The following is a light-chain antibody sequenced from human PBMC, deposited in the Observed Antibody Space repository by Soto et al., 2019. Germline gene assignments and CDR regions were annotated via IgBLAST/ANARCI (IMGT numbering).Light chain of an antibody. J-gene: IGKJ1*01. CDR2: KAS. Sequence: DIQMTQYPSTLSASVGDRVTITCRASQSISSWLAWYQQKPGKAPNLLIYKASTLESGVPSRFSGSGSGTEFTLTISSLQPDDFATYYCQQYSGYPWTFGQGTKVEIK. CDR1: QSISSW. CDR3: QQYSGYPWT. V-gene: IGKV1-5*03.